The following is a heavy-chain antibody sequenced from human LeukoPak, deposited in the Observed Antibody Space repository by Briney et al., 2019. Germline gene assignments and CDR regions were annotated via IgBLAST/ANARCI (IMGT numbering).Heavy chain of an antibody. Sequence: GSSVKVSCKASVGTFSSYSITWVRQAPGHGVEGMGGIMPLFNTANYAQQFQGRVTMTTGEATSTAYMEPSSLRFEDTAMYFCARGGRYHYSLDVWGKGTTVTVSS. CDR3: ARGGRYHYSLDV. V-gene: IGHV1-69*05. J-gene: IGHJ6*03. CDR1: VGTFSSYS. D-gene: IGHD6-25*01. CDR2: IMPLFNTA.